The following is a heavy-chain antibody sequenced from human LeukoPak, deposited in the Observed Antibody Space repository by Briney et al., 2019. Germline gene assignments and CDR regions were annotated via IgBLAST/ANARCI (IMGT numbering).Heavy chain of an antibody. Sequence: GGSLRLSXAASGFTFSSYWMSWVRQAPGKGLEWVANIKQDGSEKYYVDSVKGRFTISRDNAKNSLYLQMNSLRAEDTAVYYCARGGLVVVVAATSYFDYWGQGTLVTVSS. CDR2: IKQDGSEK. V-gene: IGHV3-7*04. J-gene: IGHJ4*02. D-gene: IGHD2-15*01. CDR3: ARGGLVVVVAATSYFDY. CDR1: GFTFSSYW.